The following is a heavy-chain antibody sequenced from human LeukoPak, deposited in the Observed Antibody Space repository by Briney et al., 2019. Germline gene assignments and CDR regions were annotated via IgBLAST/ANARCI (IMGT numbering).Heavy chain of an antibody. V-gene: IGHV4-34*01. D-gene: IGHD1-26*01. CDR3: ARGRIVPKRGWFDP. Sequence: SETLSLTCAVYGGSFSGYYWSWIRQPPGKGMEWIGEINHSGSTNYNPSLKSRVTISVDTSKNQFSLKLSSVTAADTAVYYCARGRIVPKRGWFDPWGQGTLVTVSS. J-gene: IGHJ5*02. CDR2: INHSGST. CDR1: GGSFSGYY.